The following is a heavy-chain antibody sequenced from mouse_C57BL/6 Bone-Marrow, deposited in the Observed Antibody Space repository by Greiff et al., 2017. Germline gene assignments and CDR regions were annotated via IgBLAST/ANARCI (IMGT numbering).Heavy chain of an antibody. Sequence: QVQLKESGPGLVQPSQSLSITCTVSGFSLTSYGVHWVRQSPGKGLEWLGVIWSGGSTDYNAAFISRLSISKDNSKSQVFFKMNSLQADDTAVYYCARDRYYCRSSYFDYWGQGTTLTVSS. CDR2: IWSGGST. D-gene: IGHD1-1*01. V-gene: IGHV2-2*01. CDR3: ARDRYYCRSSYFDY. CDR1: GFSLTSYG. J-gene: IGHJ2*01.